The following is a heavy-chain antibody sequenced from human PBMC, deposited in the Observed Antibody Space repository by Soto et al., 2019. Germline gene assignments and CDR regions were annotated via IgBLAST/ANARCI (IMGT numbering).Heavy chain of an antibody. V-gene: IGHV3-74*01. J-gene: IGHJ4*02. CDR2: INTDGSST. Sequence: PGGSLRLSCAASGFYFSGYWMHWVRQVPGKGLVWVSRINTDGSSTLYADFVKGRFTISRDNTKNTLYLEMSSLRAEDMAVYYCVRAAARGDSWGQGTLVTVSS. D-gene: IGHD3-10*01. CDR1: GFYFSGYW. CDR3: VRAAARGDS.